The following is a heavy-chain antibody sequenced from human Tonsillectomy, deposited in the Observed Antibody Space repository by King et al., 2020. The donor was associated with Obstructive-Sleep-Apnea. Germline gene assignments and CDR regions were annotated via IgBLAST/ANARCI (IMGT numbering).Heavy chain of an antibody. V-gene: IGHV4-30-4*01. Sequence: VQLQESGPGLVKPSQTLSLICAVSGGSISSGDYYWSWIRQPPGKGLEWIGYIHYSGSSYYNPSLRRRVTISVDTSKNQLSLKLSSVTAADTAVYYCARHFDIVTYYFDYWGRGTLVTVSS. D-gene: IGHD3-9*01. J-gene: IGHJ4*02. CDR3: ARHFDIVTYYFDY. CDR1: GGSISSGDYY. CDR2: IHYSGSS.